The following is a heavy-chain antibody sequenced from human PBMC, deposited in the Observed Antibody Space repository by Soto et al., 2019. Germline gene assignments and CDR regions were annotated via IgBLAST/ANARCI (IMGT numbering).Heavy chain of an antibody. CDR1: GYTFTSYG. V-gene: IGHV1-18*01. D-gene: IGHD1-1*01. Sequence: QVHLVQSGAEVKKPGASVKVSCKCSGYTFTSYGITWVRQAPGQGLEWMGWISAHNGNTDYAQKLQGRVTVTRDTSTSTAELELRSLRSDDTAVCYCARGRYGDYWGQGALVPVSS. CDR3: ARGRYGDY. CDR2: ISAHNGNT. J-gene: IGHJ4*02.